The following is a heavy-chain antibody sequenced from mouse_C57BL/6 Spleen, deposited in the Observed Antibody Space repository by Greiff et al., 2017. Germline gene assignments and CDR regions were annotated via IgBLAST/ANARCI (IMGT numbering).Heavy chain of an antibody. CDR1: GYTFTDYE. V-gene: IGHV1-15*01. CDR2: IDPETGGT. CDR3: TRSTITTVVATRFDD. D-gene: IGHD1-1*01. Sequence: QVQLQQSGAELVRPGASVTLSCKASGYTFTDYEMHWVKQTPVHGLEWIGAIDPETGGTAYNQKFKGKAILTADKASSTAYMELRSLTSEDSAGYYCTRSTITTVVATRFDDWGQGTTLTVSS. J-gene: IGHJ2*01.